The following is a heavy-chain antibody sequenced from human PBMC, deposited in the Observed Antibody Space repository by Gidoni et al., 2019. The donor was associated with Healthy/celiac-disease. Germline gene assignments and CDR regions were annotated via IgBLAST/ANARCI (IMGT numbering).Heavy chain of an antibody. V-gene: IGHV4-39*01. CDR2: IYYSGST. Sequence: QLQLQESCPGLVKPSETLSLTCTVSGVSISSSSYYWGWIRQPPGKGLEWIGSIYYSGSTYYNPSLKSRVTISVDTSKNQFYLKLSSVTAADTAVYYCATGLPNSSSFHWFDPWGQGTLVTVSS. CDR1: GVSISSSSYY. CDR3: ATGLPNSSSFHWFDP. D-gene: IGHD6-13*01. J-gene: IGHJ5*02.